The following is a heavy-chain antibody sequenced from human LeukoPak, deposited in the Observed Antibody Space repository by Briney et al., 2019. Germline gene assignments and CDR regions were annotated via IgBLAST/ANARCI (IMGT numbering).Heavy chain of an antibody. V-gene: IGHV3-21*01. Sequence: PGGSLRLSCAASGFTFSSYSMNWVRQAPGKGLEWVSSISSSSSYIYYADSVKGRFTISRDNAKNSLYLQMNSLRAEDTAVYYCARADYHGWFGELLSPLEDYYYGMDVWGQGTTVTVSS. D-gene: IGHD3-10*01. CDR1: GFTFSSYS. J-gene: IGHJ6*02. CDR2: ISSSSSYI. CDR3: ARADYHGWFGELLSPLEDYYYGMDV.